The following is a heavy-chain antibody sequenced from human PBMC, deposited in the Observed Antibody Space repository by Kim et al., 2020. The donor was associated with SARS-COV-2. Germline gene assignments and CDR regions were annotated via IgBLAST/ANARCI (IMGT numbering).Heavy chain of an antibody. D-gene: IGHD1-7*01. V-gene: IGHV4-59*01. J-gene: IGHJ4*02. CDR2: IYSSGST. Sequence: SETLSLTCTVSGGSLSSYNWNWIRQPPGRGLEWIGYIYSSGSTNYNPSLKSRVTISVDTSKNQFSLKLTSVTAAETAVYYCARGNYAYAYWGQGSLVTVSS. CDR3: ARGNYAYAY. CDR1: GGSLSSYN.